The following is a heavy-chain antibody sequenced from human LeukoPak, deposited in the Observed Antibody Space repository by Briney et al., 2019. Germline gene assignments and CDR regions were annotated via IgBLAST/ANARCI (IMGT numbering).Heavy chain of an antibody. CDR2: IIPIFGTA. CDR3: ARGHLVIVGATGVAFDI. D-gene: IGHD1-26*01. CDR1: GGTFSSYA. Sequence: SVKVSCKASGGTFSSYAIGWVRQAPGQGLEWMGGIIPIFGTANYAQKFQGRVTITADESTSTAYMELSSLRSEDTAVYYCARGHLVIVGATGVAFDIWGQGTMVTVSS. J-gene: IGHJ3*02. V-gene: IGHV1-69*01.